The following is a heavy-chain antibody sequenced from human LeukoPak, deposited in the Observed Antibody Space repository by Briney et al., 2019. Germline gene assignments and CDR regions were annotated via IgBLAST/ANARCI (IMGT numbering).Heavy chain of an antibody. D-gene: IGHD2-15*01. CDR1: GFTFSSYA. Sequence: GGSLRLSCAASGFTFSSYAMSWVRQAPGKGLEWVSAISGSGGSTYYADSVKGRFTISRDNSKNTLYLQMNSLRAEDTAVYYCAKKGSVVVVAATADYWGQGTLVTVSS. J-gene: IGHJ4*02. CDR3: AKKGSVVVVAATADY. CDR2: ISGSGGST. V-gene: IGHV3-23*01.